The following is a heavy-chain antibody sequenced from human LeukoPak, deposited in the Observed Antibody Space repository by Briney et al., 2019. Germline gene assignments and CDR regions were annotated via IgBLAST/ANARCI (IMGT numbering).Heavy chain of an antibody. D-gene: IGHD2-2*01. J-gene: IGHJ6*04. CDR3: AKDRGSTSFMDV. V-gene: IGHV3-9*01. CDR2: ISWNSGSI. Sequence: PGGSLRLSCAASGFTFDDYAMHWVRQAPGKGLEWVSGISWNSGSIGYADSVKGRFTISRDNSKNTLYLQMNSLRAEDTAVYYCAKDRGSTSFMDVWGKGITVTVSS. CDR1: GFTFDDYA.